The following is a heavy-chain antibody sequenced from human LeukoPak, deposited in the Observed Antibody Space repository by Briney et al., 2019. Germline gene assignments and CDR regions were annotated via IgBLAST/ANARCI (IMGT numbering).Heavy chain of an antibody. CDR2: LSGSGAGT. D-gene: IGHD6-13*01. Sequence: GGSLRLSCAASGFTFSDYALGWVRQAPGRGLEWVATLSGSGAGTYYSDSVQGRFTISRDNSKRTLFLQMNSLRAEDTAFYYCARGQPGVAAAGNLDYWGQGTLVTVSS. CDR1: GFTFSDYA. CDR3: ARGQPGVAAAGNLDY. V-gene: IGHV3-23*01. J-gene: IGHJ4*02.